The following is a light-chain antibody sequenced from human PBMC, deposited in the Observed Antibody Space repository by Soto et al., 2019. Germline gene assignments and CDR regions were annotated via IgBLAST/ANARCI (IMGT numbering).Light chain of an antibody. CDR2: EGT. CDR3: CSYAGRNTYVV. CDR1: SNDVGSYNL. V-gene: IGLV2-23*01. J-gene: IGLJ2*01. Sequence: QSALTQPASVSASPGQSITISCTGTSNDVGSYNLVSWYQQYPGKAPKLMIYEGTKRPSGVSDCFSGSTSGNTASLIISGLQADDEADYYCCSYAGRNTYVVFGGGTKVTVL.